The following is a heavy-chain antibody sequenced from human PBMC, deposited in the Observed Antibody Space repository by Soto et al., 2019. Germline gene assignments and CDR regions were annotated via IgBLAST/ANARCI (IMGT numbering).Heavy chain of an antibody. Sequence: QVQLQESGPGLVKPSETLSLTCTVSGGSISSYYWSWIRQPPGKGLEWIGYIYYSGSTNYNPSLKSRXXIXVXXSKNQFSLKLSSVTAADTAVYYCARLATAKDAFDIWGQGTMVTVSS. CDR3: ARLATAKDAFDI. V-gene: IGHV4-59*01. CDR1: GGSISSYY. J-gene: IGHJ3*02. CDR2: IYYSGST. D-gene: IGHD2-21*02.